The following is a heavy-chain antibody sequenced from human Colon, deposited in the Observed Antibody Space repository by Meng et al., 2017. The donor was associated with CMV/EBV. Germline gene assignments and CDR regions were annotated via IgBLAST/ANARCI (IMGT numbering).Heavy chain of an antibody. CDR1: GYNFTGYY. Sequence: GSGYNFTGYYLHWVRQAPGQRLEWLGRINTDNGDTKYAPNFRGRATMTRDTSITTAYMELDSLTSDDTATYYCARDRASLYYQFDSWGQGTLVTVSS. D-gene: IGHD5/OR15-5a*01. V-gene: IGHV1-2*06. CDR2: INTDNGDT. J-gene: IGHJ4*02. CDR3: ARDRASLYYQFDS.